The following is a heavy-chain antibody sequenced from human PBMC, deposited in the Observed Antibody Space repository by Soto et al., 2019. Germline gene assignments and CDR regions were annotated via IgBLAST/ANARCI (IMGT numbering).Heavy chain of an antibody. J-gene: IGHJ4*02. Sequence: QVQLQESGPGLVKPSGTLSLTCAVSSGSISSSNWWRWVRQPPGKGLEWIGEIYHSGSTNYNPSLKSRVTISVDKTKNQFFRMGSSVTAADTAGYYCARHSGWDAGCYFDYWGQGTLVTVSS. CDR2: IYHSGST. D-gene: IGHD6-19*01. V-gene: IGHV4-4*02. CDR3: ARHSGWDAGCYFDY. CDR1: SGSISSSNW.